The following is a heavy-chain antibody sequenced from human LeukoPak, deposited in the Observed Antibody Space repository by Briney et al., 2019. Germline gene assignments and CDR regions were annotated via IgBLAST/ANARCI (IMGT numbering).Heavy chain of an antibody. CDR3: ARDWDHRPIVGAYDGDFDY. Sequence: ASVKVSCKASGYTFTSYYMHWVRQAPGQGLEWMGIINPSGGSTSYAQRFQGRVTMTRDTSTSTVYMELSSLRSEHTAVYYCARDWDHRPIVGAYDGDFDYWGQGTLVTVSS. CDR1: GYTFTSYY. J-gene: IGHJ4*02. D-gene: IGHD1-26*01. CDR2: INPSGGST. V-gene: IGHV1-46*01.